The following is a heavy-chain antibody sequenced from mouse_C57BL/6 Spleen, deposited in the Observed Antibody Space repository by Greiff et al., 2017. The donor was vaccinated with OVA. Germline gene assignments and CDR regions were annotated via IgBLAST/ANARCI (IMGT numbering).Heavy chain of an antibody. CDR1: GFTFTDYY. CDR2: IRNKANGYTT. V-gene: IGHV7-3*01. CDR3: ARYPTPGYFDV. J-gene: IGHJ1*03. Sequence: DVKLVESGGGLVQPGGSLSLSCAASGFTFTDYYMSWVRQPPGKALEWLGFIRNKANGYTTEYSASVKGRFTISRDNSQSILYLQMNALRAEDSATYYCARYPTPGYFDVWGTGTTVTVSS. D-gene: IGHD2-10*01.